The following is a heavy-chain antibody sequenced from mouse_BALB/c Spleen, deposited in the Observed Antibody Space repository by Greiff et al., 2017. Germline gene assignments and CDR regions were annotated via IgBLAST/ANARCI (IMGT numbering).Heavy chain of an antibody. CDR1: GYTFTSYY. CDR2: INPSNGGT. Sequence: QVQLKQPGAELVKPGASVKLSCKASGYTFTSYYMYWVKQRPGQGLEWIGGINPSNGGTNFNEKFKSKATLTVDKSSSTAYMQLSSLTSEDSAVYYCTRGGGTTATDYWGQGTTLTVSS. CDR3: TRGGGTTATDY. J-gene: IGHJ2*01. D-gene: IGHD1-2*01. V-gene: IGHV1S81*02.